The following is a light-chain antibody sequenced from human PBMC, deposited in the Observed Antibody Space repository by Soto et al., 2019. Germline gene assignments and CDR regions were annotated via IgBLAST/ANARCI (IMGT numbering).Light chain of an antibody. J-gene: IGKJ5*01. Sequence: DIQLTHSPSLMSESXGDRVTITXXASQDIKNYLNWYQQKPGQAPELLIYDASNLQTGVPSRFSGSGSGTDFTFTINILQPEDVATYYCQQYRNLPLTFGQGTRLEIK. CDR1: QDIKNY. V-gene: IGKV1-33*01. CDR3: QQYRNLPLT. CDR2: DAS.